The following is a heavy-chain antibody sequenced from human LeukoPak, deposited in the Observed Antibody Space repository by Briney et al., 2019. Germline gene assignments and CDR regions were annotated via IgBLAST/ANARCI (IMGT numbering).Heavy chain of an antibody. D-gene: IGHD3-10*01. J-gene: IGHJ4*02. Sequence: GASVKVSCKASGYTFTSYGISWVRQAPGQGLEWMGWISANNGNTNYAQKLQGRVTMTTDTSTSTAYMELRSLRSDDTAVYYCARASYYGSGTPYTDYWGQGTLVTVSS. CDR1: GYTFTSYG. V-gene: IGHV1-18*01. CDR2: ISANNGNT. CDR3: ARASYYGSGTPYTDY.